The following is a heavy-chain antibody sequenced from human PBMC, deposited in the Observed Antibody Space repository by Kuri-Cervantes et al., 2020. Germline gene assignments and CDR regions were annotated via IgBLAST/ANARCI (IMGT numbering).Heavy chain of an antibody. CDR1: GGSISSSSYY. J-gene: IGHJ6*02. V-gene: IGHV4-39*01. Sequence: SETLSLTCTVSGGSISSSSYYWGWIRQPPGKGLEWIGSIYYSGSTYYNPSLKSRVTISVDTSKNQFFLKLSSVTAADTAVYYCARRGAGFPYYYYGMDVWGQGTTVTVSS. CDR2: IYYSGST. CDR3: ARRGAGFPYYYYGMDV. D-gene: IGHD3-9*01.